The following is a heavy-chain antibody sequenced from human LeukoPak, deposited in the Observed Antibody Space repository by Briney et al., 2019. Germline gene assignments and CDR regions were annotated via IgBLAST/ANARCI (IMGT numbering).Heavy chain of an antibody. CDR1: GGSISGFY. CDR2: IRYTGRT. V-gene: IGHV4-59*01. J-gene: IGHJ5*02. CDR3: ARINSGYDLGSSWYPNWFDP. Sequence: LSLTCTVSGGSISGFYWSWIRQPPGKGLECIGNIRYTGRTNYNPSLKSRVTMSVETSKNHFSVRLTSVTAADTAVYYCARINSGYDLGSSWYPNWFDPWGQGALVTVSS. D-gene: IGHD6-13*01.